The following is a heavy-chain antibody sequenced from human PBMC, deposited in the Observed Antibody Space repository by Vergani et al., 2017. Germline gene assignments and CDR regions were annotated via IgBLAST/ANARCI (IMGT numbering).Heavy chain of an antibody. V-gene: IGHV1-69*12. D-gene: IGHD3-22*01. Sequence: QVQLVQSGAEVKKPGSSVKVSCKASGGTFSSYAISWVRQAPGQGLEWMGGIIPIFGTANYAQKFQGRVTITADASTSTAYMELSSLRSEDTAVYYCARVGTYYDSSGYPEVFDIWGQGTMVTVSS. CDR3: ARVGTYYDSSGYPEVFDI. CDR2: IIPIFGTA. CDR1: GGTFSSYA. J-gene: IGHJ3*02.